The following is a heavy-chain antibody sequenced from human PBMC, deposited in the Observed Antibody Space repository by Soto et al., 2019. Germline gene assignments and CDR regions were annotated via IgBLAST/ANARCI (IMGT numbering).Heavy chain of an antibody. J-gene: IGHJ4*02. D-gene: IGHD6-19*01. Sequence: QVQLVQSGAEVKKPGASVRVSCKASGYTFISYDINWVRQATGQGLEWMGWMNPSSGNTGYAQKFQGRVTMTRDTSIGTAYGTLSSLGSEDTAVYYGAEGKWLSNWGRGSLFIVSS. CDR3: AEGKWLSN. CDR1: GYTFISYD. CDR2: MNPSSGNT. V-gene: IGHV1-8*01.